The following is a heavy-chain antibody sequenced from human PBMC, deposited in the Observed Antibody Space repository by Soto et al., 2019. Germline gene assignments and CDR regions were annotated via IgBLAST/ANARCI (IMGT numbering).Heavy chain of an antibody. V-gene: IGHV4-39*01. CDR1: GGSISSSSYY. D-gene: IGHD2-21*01. Sequence: QLQLQESGPGLVKPSETLSLTCTVSGGSISSSSYYWGWIRQPPGKGLEWIGSIYYSGSTYYNPSLQCRVTISVDTSKNQFSLKLSSVTAADTAVYYCARHIPAISISDHWGQGTLVTVSS. CDR2: IYYSGST. CDR3: ARHIPAISISDH. J-gene: IGHJ4*02.